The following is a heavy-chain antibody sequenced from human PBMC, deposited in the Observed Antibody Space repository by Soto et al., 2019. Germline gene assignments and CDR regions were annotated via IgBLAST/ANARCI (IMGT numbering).Heavy chain of an antibody. CDR2: ISGSGGST. V-gene: IGHV3-23*01. CDR3: AKDRRSTVTTFDY. J-gene: IGHJ4*02. CDR1: GFTFSSYA. Sequence: EVQLLESGGGLVQPGGSLRLSCAASGFTFSSYAMSWVRQAPGTGLEWVSAISGSGGSTYYADSVKGRFTISRDNSKNTLYLQMNSLRAEDTAVYYCAKDRRSTVTTFDYWGQGTLVTVSS. D-gene: IGHD4-17*01.